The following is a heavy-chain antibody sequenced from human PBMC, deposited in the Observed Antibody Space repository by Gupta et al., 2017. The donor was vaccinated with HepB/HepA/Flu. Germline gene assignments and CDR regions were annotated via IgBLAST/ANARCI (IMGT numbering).Heavy chain of an antibody. J-gene: IGHJ6*02. CDR2: INSDGSST. D-gene: IGHD6-13*01. V-gene: IGHV3-74*01. CDR1: GFNFSSYW. CDR3: ARTAGSSSWTYYYGMDV. Sequence: VQLVESGGGLVQPGGSLRLSCAASGFNFSSYWMHWVRQAPGKGLVWVSRINSDGSSTSYADSVKGRFTISRDNAKNTLYLQMNSLRAEDTAVYYCARTAGSSSWTYYYGMDVWGQGTTVTVSS.